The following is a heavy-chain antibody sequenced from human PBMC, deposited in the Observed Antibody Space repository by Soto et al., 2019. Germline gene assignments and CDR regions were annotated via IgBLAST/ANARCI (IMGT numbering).Heavy chain of an antibody. Sequence: EVQLLQSGGGLVQPGGSLRLSCAASGFSFSSYAMSWVRQAPGKGLEWVSAFSSSAGSTYYADSVKGRFTISRDTSKSTLSLQMNSLSADDTAVYYWAKGRESSTSAQYSFDYWGQGTLVTVSS. J-gene: IGHJ4*02. CDR1: GFSFSSYA. D-gene: IGHD2-2*01. CDR2: FSSSAGST. V-gene: IGHV3-23*01. CDR3: AKGRESSTSAQYSFDY.